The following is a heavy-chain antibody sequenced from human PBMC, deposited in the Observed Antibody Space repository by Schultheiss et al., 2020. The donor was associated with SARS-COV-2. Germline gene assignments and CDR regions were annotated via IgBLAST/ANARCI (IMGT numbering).Heavy chain of an antibody. Sequence: SETLSLTCTVSGGSISSYYWSWIRQPPGKGLEWIGRIYTSGSTNYNPSLKSRVTMSVDTSKNQFSLKLSSVTAADTAVYYCARHNSYCSSTSCGWFDPWGQGTLVTVSS. CDR3: ARHNSYCSSTSCGWFDP. D-gene: IGHD2-2*01. J-gene: IGHJ5*02. CDR1: GGSISSYY. V-gene: IGHV4-4*07. CDR2: IYTSGST.